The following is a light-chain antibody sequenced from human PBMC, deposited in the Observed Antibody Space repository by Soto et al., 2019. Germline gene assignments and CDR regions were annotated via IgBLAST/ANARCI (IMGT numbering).Light chain of an antibody. CDR2: TAS. CDR3: QQSYTSPTT. CDR1: QSISSY. Sequence: DIQMTQSPSSLSASVGARVTITCRASQSISSYLNWYQQQPGKAPKLLISTASLLESGVPSRFRGSGSGTDFTLTVNSLQAEDFATYYCQQSYTSPTTFGQGTRLEIK. J-gene: IGKJ5*01. V-gene: IGKV1-39*01.